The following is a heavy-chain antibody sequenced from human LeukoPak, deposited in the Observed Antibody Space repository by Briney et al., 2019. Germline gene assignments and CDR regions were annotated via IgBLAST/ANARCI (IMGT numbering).Heavy chain of an antibody. CDR3: ARDYFDGSGFYLGLDY. J-gene: IGHJ4*02. CDR1: GVSISSYY. CDR2: IYTSGST. V-gene: IGHV4-4*07. D-gene: IGHD3-22*01. Sequence: SETLSLTCTVSGVSISSYYWSWLRQPAGKGLAWIGLIYTSGSTNYSPSFRSRVTISADTSRNQVSLKLRSVTAADTAVYYCARDYFDGSGFYLGLDYWGQGIQVIVSS.